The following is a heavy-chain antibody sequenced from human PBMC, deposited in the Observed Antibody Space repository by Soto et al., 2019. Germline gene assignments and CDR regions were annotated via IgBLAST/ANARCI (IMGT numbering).Heavy chain of an antibody. CDR1: GFTFSSYG. D-gene: IGHD1-20*01. CDR3: ARESNNRNPTDAFDI. Sequence: QVQLVESGGGVVQPGRSLRVSCAASGFTFSSYGMHWVRQAPGKGLEWVAVIWYDGSNKYYADSVKGRFTISRDNSKNTLYLQMNSLRAEDTAVYYCARESNNRNPTDAFDIWGQGTMVTVSS. V-gene: IGHV3-33*01. CDR2: IWYDGSNK. J-gene: IGHJ3*02.